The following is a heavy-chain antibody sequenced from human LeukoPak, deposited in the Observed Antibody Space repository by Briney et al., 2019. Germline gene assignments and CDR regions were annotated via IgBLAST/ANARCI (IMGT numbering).Heavy chain of an antibody. CDR3: ARGYFGY. D-gene: IGHD2-15*01. CDR2: ISSNGGST. V-gene: IGHV3-64*01. Sequence: SGGSLRLSCAASGFTFSSYAIHWVRQAPGKGLEYVSAISSNGGSTYYANSVKGRFTISRDNSKNTLYLQMGSLRAEDMAVYYCARGYFGYWGQGTLVTVSS. J-gene: IGHJ4*02. CDR1: GFTFSSYA.